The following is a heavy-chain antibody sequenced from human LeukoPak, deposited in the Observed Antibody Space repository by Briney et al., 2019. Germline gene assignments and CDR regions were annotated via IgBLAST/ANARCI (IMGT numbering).Heavy chain of an antibody. V-gene: IGHV1-46*01. CDR3: ARVDSTSPHELDY. J-gene: IGHJ4*02. Sequence: ASVKVSCKASGYTFSNYDMNWVRQAPGQGLEWMGMITPSGGISYAQNCQGRVTLTRDMSTNTVYMELSSLRSEDTAVYYCARVDSTSPHELDYWGQGTLVTVSS. D-gene: IGHD6-6*01. CDR1: GYTFSNYD. CDR2: ITPSGGI.